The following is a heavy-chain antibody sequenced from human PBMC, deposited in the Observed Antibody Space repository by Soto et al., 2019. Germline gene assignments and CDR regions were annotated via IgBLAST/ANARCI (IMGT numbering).Heavy chain of an antibody. Sequence: SETLSLTCTVSGDSISSHYWSWIRQPPGKGLEWIGFGSTKYNPSLKSRIRISVDTSRNQFSLNLTSATAADTAVYYCARVSTSASGSYYTLDYWGQGTLVTVSS. J-gene: IGHJ4*02. CDR2: GST. V-gene: IGHV4-59*11. CDR3: ARVSTSASGSYYTLDY. CDR1: GDSISSHY. D-gene: IGHD3-10*01.